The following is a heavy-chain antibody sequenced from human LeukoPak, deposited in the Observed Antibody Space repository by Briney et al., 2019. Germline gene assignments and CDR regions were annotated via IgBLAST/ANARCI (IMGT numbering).Heavy chain of an antibody. CDR1: GFTFDDYA. CDR3: AKVSTTVTIGFHDAFDI. CDR2: ISWNSGSI. V-gene: IGHV3-9*01. Sequence: GRSLRLSCAASGFTFDDYAMHWVRHAPGKGLEWVSGISWNSGSIGYADSVKGRFTISRDNAKNSLYLQMNSLRAEDTALYYCAKVSTTVTIGFHDAFDIWGQGTMVTVSS. D-gene: IGHD4-17*01. J-gene: IGHJ3*02.